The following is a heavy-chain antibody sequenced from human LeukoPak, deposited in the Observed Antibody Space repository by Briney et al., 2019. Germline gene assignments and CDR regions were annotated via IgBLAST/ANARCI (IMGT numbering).Heavy chain of an antibody. Sequence: GGSLRLSCAASGFTFSTYSMNWVRQAPGKGLEWVAIIWYEADNQYYADSVKGRFTISRDNSNNMLYLQMNSLRVEDTAVYYCARERDPYGDYIIDAFDIWGRGTMVTVSS. CDR3: ARERDPYGDYIIDAFDI. J-gene: IGHJ3*02. CDR1: GFTFSTYS. V-gene: IGHV3-33*08. CDR2: IWYEADNQ. D-gene: IGHD4-17*01.